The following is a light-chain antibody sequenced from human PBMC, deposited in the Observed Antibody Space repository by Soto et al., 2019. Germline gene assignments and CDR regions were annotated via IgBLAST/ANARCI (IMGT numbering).Light chain of an antibody. CDR3: QHFDSSPT. V-gene: IGKV3-20*01. Sequence: EIVLTQSPGTLSLSPGESATLSCRASQTVSRSYFVWYQQKPGQAPRLLIYGASARAPGIPGRFSGTGSGTESTLTISRLEPEDFAVYFCQHFDSSPTFGGGTKVEIK. CDR2: GAS. J-gene: IGKJ4*01. CDR1: QTVSRSY.